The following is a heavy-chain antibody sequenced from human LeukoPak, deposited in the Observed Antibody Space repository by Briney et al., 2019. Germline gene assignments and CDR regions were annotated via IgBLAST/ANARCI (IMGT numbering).Heavy chain of an antibody. Sequence: GGSLRLSCAASGFTFDDYGMSWVRQAPGKGLEWVSGINWNGGSTGYADSVKGRFTVSRDNARKSLFLQMNSLRVEDTALYYCARDLYGDYGFDTWGQGTLVTVSS. V-gene: IGHV3-20*04. J-gene: IGHJ3*02. D-gene: IGHD4-17*01. CDR1: GFTFDDYG. CDR2: INWNGGST. CDR3: ARDLYGDYGFDT.